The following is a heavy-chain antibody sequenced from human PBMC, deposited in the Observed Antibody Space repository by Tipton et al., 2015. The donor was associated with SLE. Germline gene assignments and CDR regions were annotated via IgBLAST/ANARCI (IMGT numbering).Heavy chain of an antibody. D-gene: IGHD1-26*01. CDR3: ARTLGAIAHTVYDAFDI. CDR1: GGSMSSHY. V-gene: IGHV4-59*11. Sequence: TLSLTCSVSGGSMSSHYWSWIRQPPGKGLEWIGYIHYSGTTHDNPSLKSRVTMSVDMSKNQFSLRLTSVTAADTAVYYCARTLGAIAHTVYDAFDIWGQGKMVTVSS. CDR2: IHYSGTT. J-gene: IGHJ3*02.